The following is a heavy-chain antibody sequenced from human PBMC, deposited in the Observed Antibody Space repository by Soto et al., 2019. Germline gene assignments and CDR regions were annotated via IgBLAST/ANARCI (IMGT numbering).Heavy chain of an antibody. Sequence: QVQLVQSGAEVKKPGSSLRVSCKASGDTFNIYTINWVRQAPGLGLEWLGRIIPYLSVSNYAQKFQGRVTITADKPTNTAYMEVRSLRSEDTAMYYCATSFGSGYRAFDYWGQGALVTVSS. D-gene: IGHD3-10*01. CDR3: ATSFGSGYRAFDY. CDR1: GDTFNIYT. CDR2: IIPYLSVS. J-gene: IGHJ4*02. V-gene: IGHV1-69*02.